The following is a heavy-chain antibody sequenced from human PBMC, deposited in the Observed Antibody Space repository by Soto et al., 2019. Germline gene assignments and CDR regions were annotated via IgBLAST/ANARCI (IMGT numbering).Heavy chain of an antibody. V-gene: IGHV3-30-3*01. CDR3: ASTTTVKYYFDY. CDR1: GFTFSSYA. CDR2: ISYDGSNK. J-gene: IGHJ4*02. Sequence: QVQLVESGGGVVQPGRSLRLSCAAFGFTFSSYAMHWVRQAPGKGLEWVAVISYDGSNKYYADSVKGRFTISRDNSKNTLYLQMNSLRAEDTAVYYCASTTTVKYYFDYWGQGTLVTVSS. D-gene: IGHD4-17*01.